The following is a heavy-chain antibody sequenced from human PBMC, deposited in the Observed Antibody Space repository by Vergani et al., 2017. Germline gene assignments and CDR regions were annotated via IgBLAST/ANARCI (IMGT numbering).Heavy chain of an antibody. CDR1: GYTFSNYY. Sequence: QVQVVQSGAEVKKSGASVKVSCKTSGYTFSNYYMHWVRQAPGQGLEWMGIINPSGGHTKYAQKFQGRVTMTRDTSTSTVYMELSSLRSEDTAIYYCASGDYGILTGYRYWGQGTLVTVSA. V-gene: IGHV1-46*03. J-gene: IGHJ4*02. CDR3: ASGDYGILTGYRY. CDR2: INPSGGHT. D-gene: IGHD3-9*01.